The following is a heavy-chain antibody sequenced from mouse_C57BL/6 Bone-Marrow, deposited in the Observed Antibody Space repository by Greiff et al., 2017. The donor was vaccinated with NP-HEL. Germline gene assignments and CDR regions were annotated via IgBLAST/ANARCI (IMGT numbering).Heavy chain of an antibody. CDR1: GYTFTSYG. CDR2: IYPRSGNT. V-gene: IGHV1-81*01. J-gene: IGHJ3*01. Sequence: VQRVESGAELARPGASVKLSCKASGYTFTSYGISWVKQRTGQGLEWIGEIYPRSGNTYYNEKFKGKATLTADKSSSTAYMELRSLTSEDSAVYFCARGWLLGFAYWGQGTLVTVSA. CDR3: ARGWLLGFAY. D-gene: IGHD2-3*01.